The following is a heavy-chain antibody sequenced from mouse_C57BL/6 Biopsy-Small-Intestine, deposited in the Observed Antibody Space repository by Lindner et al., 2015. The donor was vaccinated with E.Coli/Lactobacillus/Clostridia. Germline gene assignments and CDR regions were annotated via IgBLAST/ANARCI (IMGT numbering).Heavy chain of an antibody. CDR1: GYTFTDNY. Sequence: SVKVSCKASGYTFTDNYIHWVRQAPGQGLEWMGRINPHSGVTNFAQNFQGRVTMTRDTSINTAYLELSRLRSDDTAAYYCARLLRGYFGHDTFDYWGQGTLVTVS. D-gene: IGHD2-12*01. CDR2: INPHSGVT. J-gene: IGHJ3*01. V-gene: IGHV14-2*02. CDR3: ARLLRGYFGHDTFDY.